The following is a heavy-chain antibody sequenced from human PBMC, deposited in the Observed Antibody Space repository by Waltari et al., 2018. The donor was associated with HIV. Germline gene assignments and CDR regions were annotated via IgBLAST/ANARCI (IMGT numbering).Heavy chain of an antibody. CDR2: INWNGGST. D-gene: IGHD6-13*01. J-gene: IGHJ4*02. Sequence: EVQLVESGGGVVRPGGSLRLSCAASGFTFDDYGMSWVRQAPGTGLEWGSGINWNGGSTGYADSVKGRFTISRDNAKNSLYLQMNSLRAEDTALYYCARGAAWTHTTGSWYFDYWGQGTLVTVSS. V-gene: IGHV3-20*04. CDR1: GFTFDDYG. CDR3: ARGAAWTHTTGSWYFDY.